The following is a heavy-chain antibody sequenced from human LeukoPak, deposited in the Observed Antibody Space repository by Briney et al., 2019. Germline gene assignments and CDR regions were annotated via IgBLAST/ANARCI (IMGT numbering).Heavy chain of an antibody. V-gene: IGHV3-23*01. Sequence: GGSLRLSCAASGFTFSNYGMSWVRQAPGKGLEWVSAISGSGGSTYYADSVKGRFTFSRDNSKNTLYLQMNSLRAEDSAVYYCARGPSGYHNTGGQGTLVTVSS. J-gene: IGHJ4*02. D-gene: IGHD5-12*01. CDR1: GFTFSNYG. CDR3: ARGPSGYHNT. CDR2: ISGSGGST.